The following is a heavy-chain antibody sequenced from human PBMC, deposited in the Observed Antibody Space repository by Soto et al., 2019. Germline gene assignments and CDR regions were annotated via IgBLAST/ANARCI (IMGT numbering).Heavy chain of an antibody. CDR2: MNPNSGNT. Sequence: ASVKVSCKASGYTFTSYDINWVRQATGQGLEWMGWMNPNSGNTGYAQKFQGRVTMTRNTSISTAYMELSSLRSEDTAVYYCARRVGKSNYYYYMDVWGKGTTVTVSS. V-gene: IGHV1-8*01. J-gene: IGHJ6*03. CDR3: ARRVGKSNYYYYMDV. CDR1: GYTFTSYD. D-gene: IGHD1-26*01.